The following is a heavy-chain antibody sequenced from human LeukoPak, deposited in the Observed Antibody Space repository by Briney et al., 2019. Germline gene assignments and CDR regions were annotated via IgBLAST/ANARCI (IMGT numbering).Heavy chain of an antibody. Sequence: ASVKVSCKASGYTFSSYDINWVRQATGQGLEWMGWMNPNSGNTGYAQKFQGRVTMTRNTSISTAYMELSSLRSEDTAVYYCARGSFEAPLYCSSTSCYLFDPWGQGTLVTVSS. CDR2: MNPNSGNT. D-gene: IGHD2-2*01. CDR3: ARGSFEAPLYCSSTSCYLFDP. CDR1: GYTFSSYD. V-gene: IGHV1-8*01. J-gene: IGHJ5*02.